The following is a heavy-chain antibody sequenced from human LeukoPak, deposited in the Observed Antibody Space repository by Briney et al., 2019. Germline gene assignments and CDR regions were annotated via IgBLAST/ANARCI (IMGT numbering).Heavy chain of an antibody. CDR2: IIPILGIA. Sequence: SVKVSCKASGGTFSSYAISWVRQAPGQGLEWMGRIIPILGIANYAQKFQGKVTITADKSTSTAYMELSSLRSEDTAVYYCASFSRTMMDAFDIWGQGTMVIVSS. CDR3: ASFSRTMMDAFDI. D-gene: IGHD3-22*01. J-gene: IGHJ3*02. V-gene: IGHV1-69*04. CDR1: GGTFSSYA.